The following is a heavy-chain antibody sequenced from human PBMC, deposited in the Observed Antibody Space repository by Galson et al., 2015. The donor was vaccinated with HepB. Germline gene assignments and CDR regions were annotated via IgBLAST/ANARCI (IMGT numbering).Heavy chain of an antibody. D-gene: IGHD4-23*01. Sequence: SLRLSCAASGFTFDGYAMHWVRQAPGKGLEWVSGISWDSGSIGYADSVKGRFTISRDNAKNSLYLQMNRLRAEDTALYYCAKDGSAVVTPYFASGAQGTL. CDR2: ISWDSGSI. J-gene: IGHJ4*02. V-gene: IGHV3-9*01. CDR1: GFTFDGYA. CDR3: AKDGSAVVTPYFAS.